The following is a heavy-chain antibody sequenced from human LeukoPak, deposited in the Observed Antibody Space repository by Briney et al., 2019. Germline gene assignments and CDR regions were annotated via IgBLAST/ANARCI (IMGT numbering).Heavy chain of an antibody. CDR1: GFTFSSHW. Sequence: GGSLRLSCAASGFTFSSHWIHWVRQAPGKGLVWVSRINSDGSSTNFADSVKGRFTVSRDNAKNTLYLQMNSLRAEDTAVYYCARGRFYYGSGSYPDAFDIWGQGTMVTVSS. V-gene: IGHV3-74*01. J-gene: IGHJ3*02. D-gene: IGHD3-10*01. CDR2: INSDGSST. CDR3: ARGRFYYGSGSYPDAFDI.